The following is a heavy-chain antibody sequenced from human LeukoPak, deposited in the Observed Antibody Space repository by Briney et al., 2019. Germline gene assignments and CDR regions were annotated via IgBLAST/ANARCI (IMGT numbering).Heavy chain of an antibody. CDR2: IYYSGST. CDR1: GGSISSYY. CDR3: ARVVDLVNYGYYFDY. D-gene: IGHD4-11*01. J-gene: IGHJ4*02. Sequence: SETLSLTCTVSGGSISSYYWSWIRQPPGKGLEWIGYIYYSGSTNYNPSLKSRVTISVDTSKNQFSLKLSSVTAADTAVYYCARVVDLVNYGYYFDYWGQGTLVTVSS. V-gene: IGHV4-59*01.